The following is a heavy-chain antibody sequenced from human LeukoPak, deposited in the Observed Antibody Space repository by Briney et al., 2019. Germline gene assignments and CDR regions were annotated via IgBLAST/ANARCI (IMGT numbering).Heavy chain of an antibody. CDR1: GFTFSSYA. CDR2: ISYDGSNK. Sequence: GGSLRLSCAASGFTFSSYAMHWVRQAPGKGLEWVAVISYDGSNKYYADSVKGRFTISRDNSKNTLYLQMNSLRAEDTAVYYCARVVIDYYDGSGPIDYWGQGTLVTVSS. J-gene: IGHJ4*02. D-gene: IGHD3-22*01. CDR3: ARVVIDYYDGSGPIDY. V-gene: IGHV3-30*01.